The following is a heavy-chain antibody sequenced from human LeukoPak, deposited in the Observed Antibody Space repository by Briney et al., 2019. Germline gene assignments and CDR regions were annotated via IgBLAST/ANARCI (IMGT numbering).Heavy chain of an antibody. V-gene: IGHV1-2*02. D-gene: IGHD1-26*01. J-gene: IGHJ5*02. Sequence: ASVKVSCTASGYTFTGYYMHWVRQAPGQGLEWMGWINPISGGTKYAQKFQGRVTMTRDTSISTAYMELSSLTSDDTAVYYCARDRDSGTPWGQGTLVTVSS. CDR1: GYTFTGYY. CDR3: ARDRDSGTP. CDR2: INPISGGT.